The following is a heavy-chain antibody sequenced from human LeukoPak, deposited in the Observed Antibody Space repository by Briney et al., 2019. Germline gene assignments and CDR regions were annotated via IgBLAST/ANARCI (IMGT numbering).Heavy chain of an antibody. Sequence: ASVKVSCKASGYTFTSYYMHWVRQAPGQGLEWMGIIKPSGGSTSYAQKYQGRVTMTRDTSTSTVYMELSSLRSEDTAVYYCARERASWELTYYFDYWCQGTLVTVSS. V-gene: IGHV1-46*01. D-gene: IGHD1-26*01. CDR3: ARERASWELTYYFDY. CDR1: GYTFTSYY. CDR2: IKPSGGST. J-gene: IGHJ4*02.